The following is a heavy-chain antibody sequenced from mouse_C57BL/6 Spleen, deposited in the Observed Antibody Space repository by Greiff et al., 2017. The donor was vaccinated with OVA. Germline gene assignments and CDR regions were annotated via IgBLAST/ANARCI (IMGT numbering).Heavy chain of an antibody. CDR2: INYDGSST. D-gene: IGHD1-1*01. J-gene: IGHJ1*03. V-gene: IGHV5-16*01. CDR3: ARDPGRSYPFWYCGV. CDR1: GFTFSDYY. Sequence: EVKLMESEGGLVQPGSSMKLSCTASGFTFSDYYMAWVRQVPEKGLEWVANINYDGSSTYYLDSLKSRFIISRDNAKNILYLQMSSLKSEDTATYYCARDPGRSYPFWYCGVWDTGTTVTVSS.